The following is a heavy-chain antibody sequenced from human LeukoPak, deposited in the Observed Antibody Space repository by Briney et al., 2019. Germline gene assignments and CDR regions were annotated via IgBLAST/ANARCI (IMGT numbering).Heavy chain of an antibody. Sequence: GASLQISCEGSGSIFTSYWLAWGRQLPGKGVEGMGIIYPSDSDTTSSPSFQGQVTISADKSISTAYLQWSSLKASDTAMYYCARLMVVPAPYTMDVWGQGTTVTVSS. CDR1: GSIFTSYW. J-gene: IGHJ6*02. CDR2: IYPSDSDT. V-gene: IGHV5-51*01. CDR3: ARLMVVPAPYTMDV. D-gene: IGHD2-15*01.